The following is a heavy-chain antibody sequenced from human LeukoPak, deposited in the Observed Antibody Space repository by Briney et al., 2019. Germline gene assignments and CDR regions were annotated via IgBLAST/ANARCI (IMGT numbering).Heavy chain of an antibody. CDR1: GFTFDDYG. J-gene: IGHJ4*02. Sequence: GGSLRLSCAASGFTFDDYGMSWVRQAPGKGLEWVSGINWNGGSTGYADSVKGRFTISRDNAKNSLYLQMNSLRAEDTALYYCARDSVELTMIAGLPAYWGQGTLVTVSS. D-gene: IGHD3-22*01. CDR3: ARDSVELTMIAGLPAY. V-gene: IGHV3-20*04. CDR2: INWNGGST.